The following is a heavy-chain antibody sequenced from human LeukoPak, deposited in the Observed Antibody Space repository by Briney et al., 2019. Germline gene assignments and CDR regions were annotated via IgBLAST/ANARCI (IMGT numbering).Heavy chain of an antibody. D-gene: IGHD3-10*01. CDR3: ARMWYYGSGSYIHAFDI. J-gene: IGHJ3*02. CDR1: GGSISSYY. Sequence: PSETLSLTCTVSGGSISSYYWSWIRQPPGKGLEWIGYIYYSGSTNYNPSLKSRVTISVDTSKNQFSLKLSSVTAADTGVYYCARMWYYGSGSYIHAFDIWGQGTMVTVSS. CDR2: IYYSGST. V-gene: IGHV4-59*08.